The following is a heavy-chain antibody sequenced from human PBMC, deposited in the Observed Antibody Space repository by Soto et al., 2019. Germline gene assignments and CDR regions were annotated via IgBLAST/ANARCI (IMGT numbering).Heavy chain of an antibody. CDR1: GFVYNTYA. CDR3: VRGIPFQYSNNWLHWYFDL. J-gene: IGHJ2*01. Sequence: GGSLRLSCAASGFVYNTYAMHWVRLSPGKGLEWVALIWNDGSKKYYVDSVKGRFTISRDNSQNTLSLQMDSLRGEDTAVYFCVRGIPFQYSNNWLHWYFDLWGRGTQVTSPQ. CDR2: IWNDGSKK. V-gene: IGHV3-33*01. D-gene: IGHD1-1*01.